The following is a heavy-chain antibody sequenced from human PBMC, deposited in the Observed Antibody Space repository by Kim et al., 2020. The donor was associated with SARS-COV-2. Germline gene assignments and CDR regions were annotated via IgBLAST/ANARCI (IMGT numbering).Heavy chain of an antibody. D-gene: IGHD6-19*01. Sequence: AQGFTGRFVFSLDTSVSTAYLQISSLKAEDTAVYYCARVRGAVAGTSVDYWGQGTLVTVSS. CDR3: ARVRGAVAGTSVDY. V-gene: IGHV7-4-1*02. J-gene: IGHJ4*02.